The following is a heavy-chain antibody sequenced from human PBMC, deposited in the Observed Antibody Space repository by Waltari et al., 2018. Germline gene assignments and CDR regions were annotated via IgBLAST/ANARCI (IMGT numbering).Heavy chain of an antibody. CDR3: AREGVSGWYYYYYMDV. Sequence: QVQLQQWGAGLLKPSETLSLTCAVYGGSFSGYYWSWIRQPPGKGREWIGEINHGGSTNYNPSLKSRVTISVDTSKNQFSLKLSSVTAADTAVYYCAREGVSGWYYYYYMDVWGKGTTVTVSS. CDR1: GGSFSGYY. CDR2: INHGGST. J-gene: IGHJ6*03. V-gene: IGHV4-34*01. D-gene: IGHD6-19*01.